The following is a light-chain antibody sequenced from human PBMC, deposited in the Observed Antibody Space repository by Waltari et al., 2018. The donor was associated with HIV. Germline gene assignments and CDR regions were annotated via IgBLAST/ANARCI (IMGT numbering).Light chain of an antibody. Sequence: SYVLTQSPSVSVAPGQTAIITCGGNNIGSKSVHWYQQRPGQAPVLIIFDDDDRPSGIPERFSGSNSGDTATLSISRVEAGDEADYFCQVWDIITDEVIFGGGTKMTVL. CDR2: DDD. J-gene: IGLJ2*01. V-gene: IGLV3-21*01. CDR3: QVWDIITDEVI. CDR1: NIGSKS.